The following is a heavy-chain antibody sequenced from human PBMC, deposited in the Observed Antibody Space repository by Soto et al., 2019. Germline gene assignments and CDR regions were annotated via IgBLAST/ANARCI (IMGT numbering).Heavy chain of an antibody. Sequence: TLSLTCAVSGFTISSGGSDWSWKLPHPGKGVEWIGYIYYSGSTYYNPSLKSRVTISVDTSKNQFSLKLSSVTAADTAVYYCAREKWDCSGGSCGYYYGMDVWGQGTTVTVSS. J-gene: IGHJ6*02. CDR1: GFTISSGGSD. D-gene: IGHD2-15*01. CDR3: AREKWDCSGGSCGYYYGMDV. CDR2: IYYSGST. V-gene: IGHV4-31*11.